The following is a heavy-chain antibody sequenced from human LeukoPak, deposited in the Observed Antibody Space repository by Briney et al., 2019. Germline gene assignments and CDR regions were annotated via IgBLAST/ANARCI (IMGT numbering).Heavy chain of an antibody. Sequence: PGGSLRLSCAASGFTFRNYAMSWVRQAPGKGLEWVGRIKSKTDGGTTDYAAPVKGSFIISRDDSKNTLYLQMNSLKTEDTAVYYCTTDGLRSIDLDYWGQGTLVTVSS. CDR1: GFTFRNYA. J-gene: IGHJ4*02. D-gene: IGHD4-17*01. CDR2: IKSKTDGGTT. CDR3: TTDGLRSIDLDY. V-gene: IGHV3-15*01.